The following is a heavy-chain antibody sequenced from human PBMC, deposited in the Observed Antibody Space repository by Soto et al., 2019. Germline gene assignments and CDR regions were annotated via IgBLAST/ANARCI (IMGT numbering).Heavy chain of an antibody. J-gene: IGHJ4*02. CDR2: IYYSGST. D-gene: IGHD3-10*01. V-gene: IGHV4-30-4*01. Sequence: SETLSLTCTVSGGSISSGDYYRSWIRQPPGKGLEWIGYIYYSGSTYYNPSLKSRVTISVDTSKNQFSLKLSSVTAADTAVYYCARAAYGHGDYYFDYWGQGTLVTVSS. CDR3: ARAAYGHGDYYFDY. CDR1: GGSISSGDYY.